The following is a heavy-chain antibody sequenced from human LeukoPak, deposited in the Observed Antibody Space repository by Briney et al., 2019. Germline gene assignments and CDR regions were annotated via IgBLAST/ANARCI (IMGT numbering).Heavy chain of an antibody. CDR1: GGSISSYY. CDR2: IYYSGST. CDR3: ARVEDYGDYPGRVDY. J-gene: IGHJ4*02. D-gene: IGHD4-17*01. V-gene: IGHV4-59*01. Sequence: SETLSLTCTVSGGSISSYYWSWIRQPPGKGLEWIGYIYYSGSTNYNPSLKSRVTISVDTSKNQFSLKLSSVTAADTAVYYCARVEDYGDYPGRVDYWGQGTLVAVSS.